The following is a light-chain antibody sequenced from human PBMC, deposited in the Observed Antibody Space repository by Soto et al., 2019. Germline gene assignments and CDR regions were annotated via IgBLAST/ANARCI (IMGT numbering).Light chain of an antibody. Sequence: QPVLTQSPSASASLGASVKLTCTLSSGHSSYAIAWHQQQPEKGPRYLMNLNSDGSHNKGDGIPDRFSGSSSGAERYLTISSLQSDDEADYYCQTWGTGIQVFGGGTKVTVL. CDR1: SGHSSYA. CDR3: QTWGTGIQV. CDR2: LNSDGSH. J-gene: IGLJ2*01. V-gene: IGLV4-69*01.